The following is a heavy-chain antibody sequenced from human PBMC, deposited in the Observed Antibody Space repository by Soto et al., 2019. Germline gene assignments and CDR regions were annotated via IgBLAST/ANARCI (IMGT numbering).Heavy chain of an antibody. CDR1: GGSIRSSNW. CDR2: IYHSGST. V-gene: IGHV4-4*02. J-gene: IGHJ4*02. Sequence: SETLSLTCAVSGGSIRSSNWWSWVRQPPGKGLEWIGKIYHSGSTNYNPSLKSRVTISVDKSKNQFSLKLSSVTAADTAVYYCARVYMVRGTIIRYFDYWGQGTLVTVSS. CDR3: ARVYMVRGTIIRYFDY. D-gene: IGHD3-10*01.